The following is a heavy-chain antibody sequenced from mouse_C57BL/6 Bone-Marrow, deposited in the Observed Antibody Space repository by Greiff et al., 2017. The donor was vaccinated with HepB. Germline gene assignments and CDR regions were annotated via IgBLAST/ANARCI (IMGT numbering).Heavy chain of an antibody. J-gene: IGHJ4*01. D-gene: IGHD1-1*01. V-gene: IGHV1-81*01. CDR1: GYTFTSYG. CDR3: AERNIAHLPHYYGSSYYAMDY. Sequence: QVQLQQSGAELARPGASVKLSCKASGYTFTSYGISWVKQRTGQGLEWIGEIYPRSGNTYYNEKFKGKATLTADKSSSTAYMELRSLTSEDSAVYFCAERNIAHLPHYYGSSYYAMDYWGQGTSVTVSS. CDR2: IYPRSGNT.